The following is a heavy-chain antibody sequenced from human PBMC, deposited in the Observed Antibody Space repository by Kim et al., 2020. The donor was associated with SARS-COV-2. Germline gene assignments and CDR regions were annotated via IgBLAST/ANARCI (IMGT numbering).Heavy chain of an antibody. V-gene: IGHV3-33*01. D-gene: IGHD3-10*01. Sequence: GGSLRLSCAASGFTFSSYGMHWVRQAPGKGLEWVAVIWYDGSNKYYADSVKGRFTISRDNSKNTLYLQMNSLRAEDTAVYYCARVENYGSGSYFFDYWGQGTLVTVSS. J-gene: IGHJ4*02. CDR3: ARVENYGSGSYFFDY. CDR1: GFTFSSYG. CDR2: IWYDGSNK.